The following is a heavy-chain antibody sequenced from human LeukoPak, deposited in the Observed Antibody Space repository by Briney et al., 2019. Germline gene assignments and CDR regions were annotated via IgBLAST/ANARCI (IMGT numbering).Heavy chain of an antibody. V-gene: IGHV3-23*01. Sequence: GGSLRLSCAASGFTFSSYAMSWVRQAPGKGLEWVSAISGSGGSTYYADSVKGRFTISRDNAKNSLYLQMNSLRAEDTAVYYCARDGITILAYMDVWGKGTTVTVSS. CDR1: GFTFSSYA. CDR2: ISGSGGST. J-gene: IGHJ6*03. D-gene: IGHD3-3*01. CDR3: ARDGITILAYMDV.